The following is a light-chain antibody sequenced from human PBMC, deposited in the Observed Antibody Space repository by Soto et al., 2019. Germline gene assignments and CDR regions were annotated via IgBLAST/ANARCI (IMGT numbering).Light chain of an antibody. V-gene: IGLV2-14*01. Sequence: QSALTQPASVSGSPGQSITISCTGTSSDVGGYNYVSWYQQHPGKAPKLMIYDVSNRPSGVSNRFSGSKSGNTASLTISGLQAEAEAEYYCSSYTSSSTLYVVFGGGTKLTVL. J-gene: IGLJ2*01. CDR2: DVS. CDR3: SSYTSSSTLYVV. CDR1: SSDVGGYNY.